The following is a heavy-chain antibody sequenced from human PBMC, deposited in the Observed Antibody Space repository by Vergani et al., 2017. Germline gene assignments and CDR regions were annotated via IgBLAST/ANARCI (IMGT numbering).Heavy chain of an antibody. V-gene: IGHV3-30*18. J-gene: IGHJ3*02. D-gene: IGHD1-26*01. CDR2: ISYDGSNK. CDR3: AKDQGAGLQKDAFDI. CDR1: GFTFSSYG. Sequence: QVQLVESGGGVVQPGRSLRLSCAASGFTFSSYGMHWVRQAPGKGLEWVVVISYDGSNKYYADSVKGRFTISRDNSKNTLYLQMNSLRAEDTALYYCAKDQGAGLQKDAFDIWGQGTMVTVSS.